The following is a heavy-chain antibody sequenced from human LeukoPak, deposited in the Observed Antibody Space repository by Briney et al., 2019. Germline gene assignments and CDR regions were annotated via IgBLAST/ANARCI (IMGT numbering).Heavy chain of an antibody. J-gene: IGHJ2*01. Sequence: SETLSLTCPVYGGSFSGYYWTWIRQPPGKGLEWIGEINHSGSTNYNPSLKSRVTISVDTSKNQFSLKLSSVTAADTALYYCASVVVVTASNGYFDLWGRGTLVTVSS. CDR1: GGSFSGYY. D-gene: IGHD2-21*02. V-gene: IGHV4-34*01. CDR2: INHSGST. CDR3: ASVVVVTASNGYFDL.